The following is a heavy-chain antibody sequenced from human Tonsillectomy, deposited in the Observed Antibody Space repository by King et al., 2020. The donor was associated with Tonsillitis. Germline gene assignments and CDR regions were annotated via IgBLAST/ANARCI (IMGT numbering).Heavy chain of an antibody. CDR2: INADNGNT. CDR1: GYTFTRYP. D-gene: IGHD4-17*01. V-gene: IGHV1-3*01. Sequence: QLVQSGAEVKKPGASVKVSCKASGYTFTRYPMHWVRQAPGQRLEWMGWINADNGNTKYSQKFHDRLTITRDTSASTAYMELSGLRSEDTAVYYCARGDDDHDDYVTSYYYGMDVWGQGTTVTVSS. CDR3: ARGDDDHDDYVTSYYYGMDV. J-gene: IGHJ6*02.